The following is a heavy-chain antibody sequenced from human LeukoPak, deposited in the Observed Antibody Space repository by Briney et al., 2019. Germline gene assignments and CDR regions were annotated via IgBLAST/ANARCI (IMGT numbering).Heavy chain of an antibody. D-gene: IGHD2-15*01. Sequence: GGSLRLSCAPSVFTLSNYDMSSVRRAPGKGLEWVSTVIGSGSSTYYADSVKGRFTISRDNSKSTLYLHMDSLRAEDTALYYCGKDLRSTDGSCKHFESWGQGTLVTVSS. V-gene: IGHV3-23*01. CDR2: VIGSGSST. J-gene: IGHJ4*02. CDR1: VFTLSNYD. CDR3: GKDLRSTDGSCKHFES.